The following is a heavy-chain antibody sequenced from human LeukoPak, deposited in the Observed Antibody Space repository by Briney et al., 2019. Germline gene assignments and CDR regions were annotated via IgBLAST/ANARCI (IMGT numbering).Heavy chain of an antibody. CDR3: ARDVNPIAVVDYFDY. D-gene: IGHD3-22*01. CDR1: GGTFSSYA. V-gene: IGHV1-69*05. J-gene: IGHJ4*02. CDR2: IIPIFGTA. Sequence: SVKVSCKASGGTFSSYAISWVRQAPGQGLEWMGGIIPIFGTANYAQKFQGRVTMTTDTSTSTAYMELRSLRSDDTAVYYCARDVNPIAVVDYFDYWGQGTLVTVSS.